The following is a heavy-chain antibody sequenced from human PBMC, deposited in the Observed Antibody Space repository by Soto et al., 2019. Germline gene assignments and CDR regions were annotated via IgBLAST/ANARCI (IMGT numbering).Heavy chain of an antibody. J-gene: IGHJ4*02. D-gene: IGHD1-26*01. CDR2: MTGSGLGT. CDR1: GFPFSSYA. V-gene: IGHV3-23*01. Sequence: HPGGSLRLSCAAFGFPFSSYAMNWIRQAPGRGLEWVAAMTGSGLGTYYADSVKGRFTISRDNSKNTLFLQMNSLRAEDTAIYHCSSGSYPSPFDSWGQGTLVTVSS. CDR3: SSGSYPSPFDS.